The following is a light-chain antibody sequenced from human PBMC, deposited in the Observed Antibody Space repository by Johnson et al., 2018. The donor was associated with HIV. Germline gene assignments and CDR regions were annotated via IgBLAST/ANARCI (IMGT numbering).Light chain of an antibody. CDR2: ENN. J-gene: IGLJ1*01. CDR3: GAWDSGLTAHFV. Sequence: QSVLTQPPPVSAAPGQKVTISCSGISPNIGNNYVSWYQQLPGTAPKLNIYENNNRPPGFPDRFSGSKPGTPATLRITGLQTGEEADYYCGAWDSGLTAHFVFGTGTKITVL. V-gene: IGLV1-51*02. CDR1: SPNIGNNY.